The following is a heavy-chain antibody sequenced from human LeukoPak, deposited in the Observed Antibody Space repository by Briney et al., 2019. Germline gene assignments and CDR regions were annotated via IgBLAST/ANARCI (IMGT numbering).Heavy chain of an antibody. V-gene: IGHV1-24*01. Sequence: ASVKVSCKVSGYTLTELSMHWVLQAPGKGLEWMGGFDPEDGETIYAQKFQGRVTMTEDTSTDTVYMELSSLRSEDTAVYYCATSPGGPNHDAFDIWGQGTMVTVSS. CDR1: GYTLTELS. J-gene: IGHJ3*02. CDR3: ATSPGGPNHDAFDI. D-gene: IGHD3-16*01. CDR2: FDPEDGET.